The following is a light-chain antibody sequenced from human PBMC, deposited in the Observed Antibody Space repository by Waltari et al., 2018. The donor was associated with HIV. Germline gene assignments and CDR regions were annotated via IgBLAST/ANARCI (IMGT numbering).Light chain of an antibody. Sequence: SYELTQPPSVSVSPGQTASITCPGDKLGDKYACWYQQKPGQSPILVIDQDSKRASGIPERFSGSNSGNTATLTISGTQSMDEADYYCQAWDSSTAVFGGGTKLTVL. V-gene: IGLV3-1*01. CDR3: QAWDSSTAV. CDR2: QDS. CDR1: KLGDKY. J-gene: IGLJ2*01.